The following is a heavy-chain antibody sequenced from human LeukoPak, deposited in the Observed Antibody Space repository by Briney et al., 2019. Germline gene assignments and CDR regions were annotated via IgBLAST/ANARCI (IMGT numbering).Heavy chain of an antibody. Sequence: GGSLRLSCAASGFTFSTYWMTWVRQAPEKGLEWVANINQNGSETYYVDSVKGRFTISRDNAKNSLYLQMNSLRVEDTAVYYCARKKYYYDTSTYGWFAPWGQGISVTVSS. J-gene: IGHJ5*02. CDR2: INQNGSET. D-gene: IGHD3-22*01. V-gene: IGHV3-7*01. CDR3: ARKKYYYDTSTYGWFAP. CDR1: GFTFSTYW.